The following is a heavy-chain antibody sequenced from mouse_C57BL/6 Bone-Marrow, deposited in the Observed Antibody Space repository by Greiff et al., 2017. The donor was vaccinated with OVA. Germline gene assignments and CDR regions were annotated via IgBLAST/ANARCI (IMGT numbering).Heavy chain of an antibody. CDR2: IDPSDSYP. CDR3: TRESYYDFDY. Sequence: QVQLQQPGAELVKPGASVKLSCKASGYTFTSYWMQWVNQRPGQGLEWIGEIDPSDSYPNYNQKFKGKATLTVDTSTSTAYMQLSSLTSEDSAVYYCTRESYYDFDYWGQGTTLTVSS. CDR1: GYTFTSYW. J-gene: IGHJ2*01. D-gene: IGHD1-1*01. V-gene: IGHV1-50*01.